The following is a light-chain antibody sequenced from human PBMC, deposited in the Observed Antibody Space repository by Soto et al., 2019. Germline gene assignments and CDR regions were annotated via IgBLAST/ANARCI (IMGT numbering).Light chain of an antibody. J-gene: IGKJ1*01. V-gene: IGKV1-39*01. Sequence: DIQLTQSPSPLSASVGDVVTITRLASQNISSFLNWYQQTPGKAPKLLIYAASSLQGGVPSRFSGSGSGTDFTLNISSLQPEDFATYYCQQSYSSFVTFGQGTKVDI. CDR3: QQSYSSFVT. CDR2: AAS. CDR1: QNISSF.